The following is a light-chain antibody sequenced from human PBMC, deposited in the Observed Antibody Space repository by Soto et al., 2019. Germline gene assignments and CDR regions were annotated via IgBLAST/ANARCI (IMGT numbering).Light chain of an antibody. CDR3: QQYDSYWYT. Sequence: DIQMTQSPSTLSASVGDRVTITCRASQSISSGLAWYQQKPGKAPKLLSYKASSLESGVPSRFSGSGSGTDFTLNISSLQPEDFATYFCQQYDSYWYTFGQGTKLEI. CDR1: QSISSG. J-gene: IGKJ2*01. V-gene: IGKV1-5*03. CDR2: KAS.